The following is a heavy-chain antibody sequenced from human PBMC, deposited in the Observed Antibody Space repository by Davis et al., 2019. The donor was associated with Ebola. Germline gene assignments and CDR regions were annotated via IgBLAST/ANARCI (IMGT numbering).Heavy chain of an antibody. Sequence: AASVTVSCQASGDTFSSYAIRWVRPAPGQGLEWMGRIIPILGIANYAQKFQGRVTITADNSTSTAYMELSSLRSEDTAVYYCAVSHYDSSGRYYYYGMDVWGQGTTVTVSS. CDR1: GDTFSSYA. J-gene: IGHJ6*02. D-gene: IGHD3-22*01. V-gene: IGHV1-69*04. CDR3: AVSHYDSSGRYYYYGMDV. CDR2: IIPILGIA.